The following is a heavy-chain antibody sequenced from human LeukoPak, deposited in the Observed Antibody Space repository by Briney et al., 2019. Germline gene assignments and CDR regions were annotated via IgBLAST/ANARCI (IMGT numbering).Heavy chain of an antibody. CDR1: GGSFSGYY. V-gene: IGHV4-34*01. Sequence: SETLSLTCAVYGGSFSGYYWSWIRQPPGKGLEWIGEINHSGSTNYNPSLKSRVTISVDTSKNQFSLKLSSVTAADTAVYYCARDLFEGFGELLYDYWGQGTLVTVSS. CDR2: INHSGST. CDR3: ARDLFEGFGELLYDY. D-gene: IGHD3-10*01. J-gene: IGHJ4*02.